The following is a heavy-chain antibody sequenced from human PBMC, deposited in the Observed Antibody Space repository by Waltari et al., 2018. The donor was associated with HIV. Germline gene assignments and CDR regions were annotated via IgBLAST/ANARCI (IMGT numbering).Heavy chain of an antibody. CDR2: IAYDGRKK. D-gene: IGHD2-2*01. J-gene: IGHJ4*02. CDR3: ARDPQYCSSTSCSYYFDY. Sequence: QVQLVESGGGVVQPGRSLRLSCAASGFTFSSYAMHWVGQAPGKEVGWVSVIAYDGRKKYYADSVEGRFTISRDNSKNTLYLQRNSLRAEDTAVYYCARDPQYCSSTSCSYYFDYWGQGTLVTVSS. CDR1: GFTFSSYA. V-gene: IGHV3-30*01.